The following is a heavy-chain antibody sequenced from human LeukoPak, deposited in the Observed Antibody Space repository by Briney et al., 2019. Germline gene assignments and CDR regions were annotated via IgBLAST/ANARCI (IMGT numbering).Heavy chain of an antibody. CDR2: ISSSSSYI. CDR3: ASEFHSSRWYGY. J-gene: IGHJ4*02. V-gene: IGHV3-21*01. CDR1: GFTFSSYS. Sequence: PGGSLRLSCAASGFTFSSYSMNWVRQAPGKGLEWVSSISSSSSYIYYADSVKGRFTISRDNAKNSLYLQMNSLRAEDTAVYYCASEFHSSRWYGYWGQGTLVTVAS. D-gene: IGHD6-13*01.